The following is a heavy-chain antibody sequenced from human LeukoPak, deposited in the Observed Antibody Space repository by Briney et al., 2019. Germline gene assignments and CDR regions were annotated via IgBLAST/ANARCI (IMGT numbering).Heavy chain of an antibody. CDR3: ARDWPGISLHFDL. J-gene: IGHJ2*01. CDR2: INPNTGDT. V-gene: IGHV1-2*02. CDR1: GFTFNAYY. D-gene: IGHD2-15*01. Sequence: ASVKVSCKASGFTFNAYYIHWVRQAPGQGLEWMGWINPNTGDTNFAQKFQGRVAMTRDTSLGTAYMDLSRLTSDDTAVYYCARDWPGISLHFDLWGRGTLITVSS.